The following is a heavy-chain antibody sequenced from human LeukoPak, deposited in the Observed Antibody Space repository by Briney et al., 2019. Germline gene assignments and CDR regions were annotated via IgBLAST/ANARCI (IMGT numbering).Heavy chain of an antibody. CDR3: ARAEPGLFDY. Sequence: GGSLRLSCVASGFTFSRCGMHWVRQAPGKGLEWVAVIYSDGRNAYYADSVEGRFTISRDNSKNTLYLQMNSLRAEDTAVYHCARAEPGLFDYWGLGTLVTVSS. CDR1: GFTFSRCG. V-gene: IGHV3-33*01. CDR2: IYSDGRNA. J-gene: IGHJ4*02.